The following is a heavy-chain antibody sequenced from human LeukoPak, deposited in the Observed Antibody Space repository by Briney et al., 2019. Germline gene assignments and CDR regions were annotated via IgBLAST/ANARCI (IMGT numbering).Heavy chain of an antibody. Sequence: GASVKVSCKASGYTFTGYYMHWVRQAPGQGLEWMGWINPNSGGTNYAQKFQGRVTMTRDTSISTAYMELSRLRSDDTAVYYCARDYQAARPTLNYYMDVWGKGTTVTVSS. D-gene: IGHD6-6*01. CDR2: INPNSGGT. CDR3: ARDYQAARPTLNYYMDV. CDR1: GYTFTGYY. J-gene: IGHJ6*03. V-gene: IGHV1-2*02.